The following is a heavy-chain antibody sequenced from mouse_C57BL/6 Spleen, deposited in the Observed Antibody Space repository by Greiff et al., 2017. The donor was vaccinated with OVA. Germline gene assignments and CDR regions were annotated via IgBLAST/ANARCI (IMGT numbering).Heavy chain of an antibody. CDR2: IDPTGSYT. Sequence: QVQLQQPGAELVKPGASVKLSCKASGYTFTSYWMQWVKQRPGQGLEWIGEIDPTGSYTNYNQKFKGKATLTVDTSSSTAYMQLSSLTSEDSALYYCARSGRPSDLTYYSNPFDYWGQGTTLTVSS. D-gene: IGHD2-5*01. CDR3: ARSGRPSDLTYYSNPFDY. J-gene: IGHJ2*01. V-gene: IGHV1-50*01. CDR1: GYTFTSYW.